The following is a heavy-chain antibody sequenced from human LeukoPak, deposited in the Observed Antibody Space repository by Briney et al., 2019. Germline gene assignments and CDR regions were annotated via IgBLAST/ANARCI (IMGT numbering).Heavy chain of an antibody. Sequence: SETLSLTCNVSGYSISSGYYWGWIRQPPGKGLEWIGSIHYSGSTYYNPSLKSRVTISVDTSKNQFSLKLSSVTAADTAVYYCARDQVRDGDYQSYWGQGTLVTVSS. D-gene: IGHD4-17*01. CDR1: GYSISSGYY. CDR3: ARDQVRDGDYQSY. J-gene: IGHJ4*02. V-gene: IGHV4-38-2*02. CDR2: IHYSGST.